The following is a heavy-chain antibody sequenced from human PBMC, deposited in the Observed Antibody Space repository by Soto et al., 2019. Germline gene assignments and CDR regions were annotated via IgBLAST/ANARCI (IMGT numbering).Heavy chain of an antibody. V-gene: IGHV3-20*04. CDR2: INWNGVST. Sequence: GGSLRLSCAASGFNLDDYGMSWVLQAPGKGLEWVSGINWNGVSTGYADSLKGRFTISRDNAKNFLYLQMNSLRVEDTALYYCARGLTTSITLDAFDIWGQGTMVTVSS. D-gene: IGHD4-17*01. CDR3: ARGLTTSITLDAFDI. CDR1: GFNLDDYG. J-gene: IGHJ3*02.